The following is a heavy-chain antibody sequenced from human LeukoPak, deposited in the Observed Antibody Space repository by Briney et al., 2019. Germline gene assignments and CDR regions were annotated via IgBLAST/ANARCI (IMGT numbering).Heavy chain of an antibody. CDR2: ISPYNGNT. D-gene: IGHD3-9*01. CDR3: ARTANYDILTGYFPLDY. V-gene: IGHV1-18*01. Sequence: ASVKVSCKASGYNFISYGISWVRQAPGRGLEWMGWISPYNGNTNYAQKLQGRVTMTTDTSTSTAYMELRSLRSDDTAVYYCARTANYDILTGYFPLDYWGQGTLVTVSS. CDR1: GYNFISYG. J-gene: IGHJ4*02.